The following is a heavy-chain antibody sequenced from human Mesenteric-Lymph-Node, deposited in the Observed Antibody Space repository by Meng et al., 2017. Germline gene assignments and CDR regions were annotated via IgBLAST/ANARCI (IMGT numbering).Heavy chain of an antibody. CDR3: ASPLNYDSSGYYVPYWYFDL. D-gene: IGHD3-22*01. Sequence: ESLKISCAASGFPFSSYAMSWVRQAPGKGLEWVSAISGSGGSTYYADSVKGRFTISRDNAKNSLYLQMNSLRAEDTAVYYCASPLNYDSSGYYVPYWYFDLWGRGTLVTVSS. V-gene: IGHV3-23*01. CDR2: ISGSGGST. J-gene: IGHJ2*01. CDR1: GFPFSSYA.